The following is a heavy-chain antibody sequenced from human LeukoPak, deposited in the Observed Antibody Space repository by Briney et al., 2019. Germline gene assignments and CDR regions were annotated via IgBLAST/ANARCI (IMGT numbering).Heavy chain of an antibody. CDR2: IYRDGST. V-gene: IGHV3-66*01. J-gene: IGHJ4*02. CDR3: VGLGENY. Sequence: GGSLRLSCAASGFTVSSNYVGWVRQAPGKGLEWVSVIYRDGSTYYADSVKGRFTISRDNSKNTLYLQMNNLRVEDTAVYYCVGLGENYWGQGTLVTVSS. D-gene: IGHD3-10*01. CDR1: GFTVSSNY.